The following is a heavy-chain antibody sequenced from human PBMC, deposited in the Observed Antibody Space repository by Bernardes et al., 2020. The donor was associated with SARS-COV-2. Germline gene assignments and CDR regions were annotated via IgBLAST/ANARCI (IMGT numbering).Heavy chain of an antibody. D-gene: IGHD4-4*01. CDR2: ISTSSSYI. V-gene: IGHV3-21*06. CDR1: GCTFSSYM. Sequence: GGSLRLSCAASGCTFSSYMMNWVRQAPGKGLEWISSISTSSSYISYSDSVRGRFTISRDNAKNSVSLQMNSLRAEDTAVYYCARVDFSNLYYFDYWGQGTPVTVSS. CDR3: ARVDFSNLYYFDY. J-gene: IGHJ4*02.